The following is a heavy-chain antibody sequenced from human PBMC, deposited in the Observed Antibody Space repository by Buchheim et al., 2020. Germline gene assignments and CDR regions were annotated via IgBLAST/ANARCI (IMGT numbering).Heavy chain of an antibody. CDR1: GGPISSYY. J-gene: IGHJ4*02. Sequence: QVQLQESGPGLVKPSETLSLTCTVSGGPISSYYWSWIRQPPGKGLEWIGYIYYSGSTNYNPSLKSRVTISVDTSKNQFSLKLSSVTAADTAVYYCARGYLSLNDYWGQGTL. CDR3: ARGYLSLNDY. CDR2: IYYSGST. V-gene: IGHV4-59*01. D-gene: IGHD2-15*01.